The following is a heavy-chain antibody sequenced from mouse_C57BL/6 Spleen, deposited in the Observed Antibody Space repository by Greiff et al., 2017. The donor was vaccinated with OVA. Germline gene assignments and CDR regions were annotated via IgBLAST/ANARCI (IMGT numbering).Heavy chain of an antibody. V-gene: IGHV1-26*01. Sequence: VQLQQSGPELVKPGASVKISCKASGYTFTDYYMNWVKQSHGKSLEWIGDINPNNGGTSYNQKFKGKATLTVDKSSSTAYMELRSLTSEDSAVYYCARGRYYFDYWGQGTTLTVSS. CDR1: GYTFTDYY. CDR3: ARGRYYFDY. CDR2: INPNNGGT. J-gene: IGHJ2*01.